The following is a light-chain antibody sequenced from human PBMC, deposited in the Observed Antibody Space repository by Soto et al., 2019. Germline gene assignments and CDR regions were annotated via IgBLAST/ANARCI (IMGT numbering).Light chain of an antibody. CDR2: QVS. V-gene: IGKV2-30*02. Sequence: DVVMPQSPLSLPVTLGQPASISCRSNQSPVHSDGIAYFSWLQQRPGRSPRRLIEQVSNRDSGVPARFSGSGSGTDFALKSSRVEAEDVGVYYRMQGTHWPITFGQGTRLETK. J-gene: IGKJ5*01. CDR3: MQGTHWPIT. CDR1: QSPVHSDGIAY.